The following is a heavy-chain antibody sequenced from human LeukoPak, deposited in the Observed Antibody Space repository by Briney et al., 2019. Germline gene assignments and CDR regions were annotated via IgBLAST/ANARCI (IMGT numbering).Heavy chain of an antibody. Sequence: SETLPLTCIVSGGSISSSSYYWGWIRHPPGKGLEWIGSIYYSGSTYYNPSLKSRVTISVDTSKNQFSLKLSSVTAADTAVYYCARHLPTKVYYYYYMDVWGKGTTVTVSS. CDR1: GGSISSSSYY. J-gene: IGHJ6*03. D-gene: IGHD2-8*01. CDR2: IYYSGST. V-gene: IGHV4-39*01. CDR3: ARHLPTKVYYYYYMDV.